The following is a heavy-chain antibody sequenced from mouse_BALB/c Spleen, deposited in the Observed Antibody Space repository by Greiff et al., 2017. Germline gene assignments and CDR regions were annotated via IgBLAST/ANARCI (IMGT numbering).Heavy chain of an antibody. CDR3: ARAKGDYGAMDY. J-gene: IGHJ4*01. CDR1: GFTFSDYY. Sequence: EVQLLESGGGLVKPGGSLKLSCAASGFTFSDYYMYWVRQTPEKRLEWVATISDGGSYTYYPDSVKGRFTISRDNAKNNLYLQMSSLKSEDTAMYYCARAKGDYGAMDYWGQGTSVTVSS. D-gene: IGHD2-4*01. CDR2: ISDGGSYT. V-gene: IGHV5-4*02.